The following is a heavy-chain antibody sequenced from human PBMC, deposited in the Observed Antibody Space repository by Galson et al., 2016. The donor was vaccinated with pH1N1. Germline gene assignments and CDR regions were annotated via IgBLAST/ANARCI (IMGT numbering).Heavy chain of an antibody. D-gene: IGHD3-22*01. CDR1: GGSISSGGYY. V-gene: IGHV4-31*03. Sequence: TLSLTCTVSGGSISSGGYYWSWIRQHPGKGLEWIGYIYYSGSTYYSPSLKSRVTISLDKSKNQFSLKLSSVTSADTAMYYCARGQYYHDNSGCYREERYYYNMDVWGKGTTVTVSS. CDR3: ARGQYYHDNSGCYREERYYYNMDV. CDR2: IYYSGST. J-gene: IGHJ6*03.